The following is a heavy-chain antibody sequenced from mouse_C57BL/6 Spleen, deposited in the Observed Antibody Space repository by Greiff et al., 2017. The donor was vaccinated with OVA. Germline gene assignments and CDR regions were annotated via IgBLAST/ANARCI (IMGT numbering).Heavy chain of an antibody. CDR2: IYPSDSET. CDR3: AREGDYSWD. D-gene: IGHD1-1*01. Sequence: VQLQQPGAELVRPGSSVKLSCKASGYTFTSYWMDWVKQRPGQGLEWIGNIYPSDSETHYNQKFKDKATLTVDKSSSTAYMQLSSLTSEDSAVYYCAREGDYSWDWGQGTTLTVSS. V-gene: IGHV1-61*01. J-gene: IGHJ2*01. CDR1: GYTFTSYW.